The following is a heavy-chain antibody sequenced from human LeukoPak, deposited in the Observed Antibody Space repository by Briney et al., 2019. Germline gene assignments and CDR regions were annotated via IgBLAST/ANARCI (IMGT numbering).Heavy chain of an antibody. CDR2: ISSSGNT. J-gene: IGHJ4*02. D-gene: IGHD2-15*01. V-gene: IGHV4-59*08. Sequence: SETLSLTCTVSGGSVRSSYWSWIREPPGKGLEWIGYISSSGNTNYNPSLKSRVTISLDPSHNHFFLKLSSATASDTAVYYCARASYCSAGSCYSDYWGLGTLVTVST. CDR1: GGSVRSSY. CDR3: ARASYCSAGSCYSDY.